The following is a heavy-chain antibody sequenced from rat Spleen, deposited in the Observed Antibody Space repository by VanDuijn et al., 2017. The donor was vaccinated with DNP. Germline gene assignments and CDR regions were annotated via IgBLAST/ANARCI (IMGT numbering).Heavy chain of an antibody. CDR2: IWSGGTT. J-gene: IGHJ2*01. CDR1: GLSLTDYS. D-gene: IGHD4-3*01. Sequence: VQLKESGPGLVQPSQTLSLTCTVSGLSLTDYSVHWVRQPPGKGLEWMGTIWSGGTTDYNPLFKFRLSISRDTSESQVFLEMNSLQTEDTAIYFCTRTGSYKSGYYFDYWGQGVMVTASS. V-gene: IGHV2-19*01. CDR3: TRTGSYKSGYYFDY.